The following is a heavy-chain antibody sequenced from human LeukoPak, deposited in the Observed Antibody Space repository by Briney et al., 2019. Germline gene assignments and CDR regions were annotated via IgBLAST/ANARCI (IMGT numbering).Heavy chain of an antibody. CDR1: GFTFSSYA. D-gene: IGHD3-22*01. Sequence: TGGSLRLSCAASGFTFSSYAMSWVRQAPGKGLEWVSAISGGGGSTYYADSVKGRFTISRDNSKKTLYLQMNSLRAEDKAVYYCAKSTYYYDSSGYYVYAEYFQHWGQGTLVTVSS. CDR2: ISGGGGST. V-gene: IGHV3-23*01. CDR3: AKSTYYYDSSGYYVYAEYFQH. J-gene: IGHJ1*01.